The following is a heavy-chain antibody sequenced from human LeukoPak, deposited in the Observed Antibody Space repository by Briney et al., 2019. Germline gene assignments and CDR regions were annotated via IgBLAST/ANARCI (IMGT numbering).Heavy chain of an antibody. V-gene: IGHV3-53*01. CDR3: ARALLEWLGRPVGAFDI. D-gene: IGHD3-3*01. CDR2: IYSGGST. Sequence: GGSLRLSCAASGFTVSSNYMSWVRQAPGKGLEWVSVIYSGGSTYYADSVKGRFTISRDNSKNTLYLQMNSLRAEDTAVYYCARALLEWLGRPVGAFDIWGQGTMVTVSS. CDR1: GFTVSSNY. J-gene: IGHJ3*02.